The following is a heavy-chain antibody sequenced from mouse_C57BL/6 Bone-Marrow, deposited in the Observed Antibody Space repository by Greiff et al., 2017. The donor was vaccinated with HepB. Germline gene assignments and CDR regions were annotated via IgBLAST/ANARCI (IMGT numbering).Heavy chain of an antibody. CDR1: GYSITSGYY. Sequence: EVHLVESGPGLVKPSQSLSLTCSVTGYSITSGYYWNWIRQFPGNKLEWMGYISYDGSNNYNPSLKNRISITRDTSKNQFFLKLNSVTTEDTATYYCARGAYGSSNWYFDVWGTGTTVTVSS. J-gene: IGHJ1*03. D-gene: IGHD1-1*01. CDR3: ARGAYGSSNWYFDV. CDR2: ISYDGSN. V-gene: IGHV3-6*01.